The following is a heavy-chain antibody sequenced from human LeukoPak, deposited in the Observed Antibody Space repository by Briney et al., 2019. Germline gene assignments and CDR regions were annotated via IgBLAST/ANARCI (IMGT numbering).Heavy chain of an antibody. CDR2: IGGDGVGK. Sequence: GGSLRLSCAACGFIFRSYAMKWVRQAPGKGLEWVSAIGGDGVGKDYADSVKGRFTISRDNFKDTVYLEMNSLRGEDTALYYCAKRGGGTPDYWGLGTLVTVAS. D-gene: IGHD3-16*01. V-gene: IGHV3-23*01. J-gene: IGHJ4*02. CDR3: AKRGGGTPDY. CDR1: GFIFRSYA.